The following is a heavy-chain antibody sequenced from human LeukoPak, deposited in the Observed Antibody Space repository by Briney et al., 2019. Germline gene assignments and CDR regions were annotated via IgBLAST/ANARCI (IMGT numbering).Heavy chain of an antibody. V-gene: IGHV1-3*01. CDR1: GYTFINYA. Sequence: PGASVTVSCKASGYTFINYAINWGRQAPGQRPEWIGWINAGNGNTKYSQKFQGRVTITRDTSASTAHMELSSLRSEDTAVYYCARGPRAAADDYWGQGTLVTVSS. CDR3: ARGPRAAADDY. D-gene: IGHD6-13*01. CDR2: INAGNGNT. J-gene: IGHJ4*02.